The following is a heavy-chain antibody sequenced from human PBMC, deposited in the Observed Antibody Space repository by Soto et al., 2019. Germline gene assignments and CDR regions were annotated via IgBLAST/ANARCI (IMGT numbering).Heavy chain of an antibody. J-gene: IGHJ4*02. CDR2: TYYRSRWFH. CDR1: GDSVSSNRAT. CDR3: GRLVGTSWIDY. V-gene: IGHV6-1*01. Sequence: QVQLQQSGPGLVKPSQTLSLTCAISGDSVSSNRATWNWFRQSPSRGLEWLGRTYYRSRWFHDYAVSLNGRGTINPDTSQNQSSLHLTSVTPEDTAVYYCGRLVGTSWIDYWGQGTLVTVSS. D-gene: IGHD6-13*01.